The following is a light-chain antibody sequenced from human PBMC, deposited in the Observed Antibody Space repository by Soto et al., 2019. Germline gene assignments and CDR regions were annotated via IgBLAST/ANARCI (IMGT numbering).Light chain of an antibody. CDR1: SSDIDAYDY. CDR2: EVT. J-gene: IGLJ1*01. CDR3: TSYLYSSGHFV. Sequence: QSVLTQPASLSGSPGQSITISCTGTSSDIDAYDYVSSFQQHPGKAPKLMISEVTNRPSGVSSRFSGSKPYQRYCLTISSPQADDEADYYCTSYLYSSGHFVFGTGSKVTGL. V-gene: IGLV2-14*01.